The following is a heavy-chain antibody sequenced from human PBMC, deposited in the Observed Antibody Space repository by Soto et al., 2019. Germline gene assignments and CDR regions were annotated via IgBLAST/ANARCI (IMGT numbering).Heavy chain of an antibody. D-gene: IGHD1-7*01. CDR1: GFTFSSYG. Sequence: PGGSLRLSCAASGFTFSSYGMHWVRQAPGKGLEWVAVIWYDGSNKYYADSVKGRFTISRDNSKNTLYLQMNSLRAEDTAVYYCARVLKAAWKYEYYFDYWGQGTLVTVSS. J-gene: IGHJ4*02. CDR3: ARVLKAAWKYEYYFDY. CDR2: IWYDGSNK. V-gene: IGHV3-33*01.